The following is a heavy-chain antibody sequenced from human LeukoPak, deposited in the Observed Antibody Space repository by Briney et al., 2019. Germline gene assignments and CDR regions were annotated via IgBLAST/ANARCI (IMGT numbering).Heavy chain of an antibody. V-gene: IGHV3-30*18. CDR1: GFTFSSYG. CDR2: ISYDGSNK. D-gene: IGHD5-12*01. J-gene: IGHJ4*02. Sequence: PGGSLRLSCAASGFTFSSYGMHWVRQAPGKGLEWVAVISYDGSNKYYADSVKGRFTISRDNSKNTLYLQMNSLRAEDTAVYYCAKGYSGYDLVSIGYYWGQGTLVTVSS. CDR3: AKGYSGYDLVSIGYY.